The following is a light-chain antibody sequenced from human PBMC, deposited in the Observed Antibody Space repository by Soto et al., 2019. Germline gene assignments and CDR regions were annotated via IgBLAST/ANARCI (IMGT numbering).Light chain of an antibody. Sequence: EVVMTQSPATLSVSPGERATLSCRASQSVNANLAWYQQMPGQAPTLLIHGASNRATGIPARFSGSGFGTEFILTISSLQSEDFAVYYCQQYNTWLWTFGQGTKVEI. J-gene: IGKJ1*01. CDR1: QSVNAN. CDR2: GAS. CDR3: QQYNTWLWT. V-gene: IGKV3-15*01.